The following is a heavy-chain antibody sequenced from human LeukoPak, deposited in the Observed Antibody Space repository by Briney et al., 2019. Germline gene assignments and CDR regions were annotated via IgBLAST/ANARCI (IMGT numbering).Heavy chain of an antibody. J-gene: IGHJ6*02. CDR3: ARSYYYGSYGMDV. D-gene: IGHD3-10*01. CDR1: GGSISSSSYY. V-gene: IGHV4-39*01. CDR2: IYYSGST. Sequence: PSETLSLTCTVSGGSISSSSYYWGWIRQPPGKGLEWIGSIYYSGSTYYNPSLKSRVTIFVDTSKNQFSLKLSSVTAADTAVYYCARSYYYGSYGMDVWGQGTTVTVSS.